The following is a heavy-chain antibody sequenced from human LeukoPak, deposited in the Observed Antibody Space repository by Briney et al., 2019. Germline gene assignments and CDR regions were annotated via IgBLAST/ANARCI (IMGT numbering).Heavy chain of an antibody. CDR2: IYHSGST. CDR1: GYSITSGYY. V-gene: IGHV4-38-2*02. CDR3: ARFGSVGYYYDSSGFNYYFDY. J-gene: IGHJ4*02. D-gene: IGHD3-22*01. Sequence: SETLSLTCTVSGYSITSGYYWGWIRPPPGKGLEWIGSIYHSGSTYYNPSLKSRVTISVDTSKNQFSLKLSSVTAADTAVYYCARFGSVGYYYDSSGFNYYFDYWGQGTLVTVSS.